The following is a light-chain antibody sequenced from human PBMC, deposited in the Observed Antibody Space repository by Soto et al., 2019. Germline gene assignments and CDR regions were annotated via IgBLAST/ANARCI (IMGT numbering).Light chain of an antibody. J-gene: IGLJ1*01. CDR2: DVT. Sequence: QSVLTQPRSVSGSPGQSVTISCTGTSSDVGGYNYVSWYQQHPGKAPKLMIYDVTKRPSGVPDRFSGSKSGNTASLTISGLQAENEADFYCCSYAGSYTFDVFGTGTKLTVI. CDR1: SSDVGGYNY. CDR3: CSYAGSYTFDV. V-gene: IGLV2-11*01.